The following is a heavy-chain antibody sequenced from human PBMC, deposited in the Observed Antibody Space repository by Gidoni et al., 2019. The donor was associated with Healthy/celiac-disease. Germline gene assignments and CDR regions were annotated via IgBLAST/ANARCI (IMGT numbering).Heavy chain of an antibody. D-gene: IGHD4-17*01. J-gene: IGHJ5*02. CDR1: GYTFTSYY. V-gene: IGHV1-46*03. Sequence: QVQLVQSGAEVKKPGASVKVSCKASGYTFTSYYMHWVRQAPGQGLESMGIINPSGGSTSYAQKFQGRVTRTRDTSTSTVYMELSSLRSEDTAVYYCARGGRSYGGFDPWGQGTLVTVSS. CDR3: ARGGRSYGGFDP. CDR2: INPSGGST.